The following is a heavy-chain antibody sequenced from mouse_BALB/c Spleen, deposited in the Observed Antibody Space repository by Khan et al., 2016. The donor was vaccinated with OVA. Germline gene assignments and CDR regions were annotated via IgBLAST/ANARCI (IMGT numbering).Heavy chain of an antibody. D-gene: IGHD2-3*01. CDR2: IDPEHGNT. J-gene: IGHJ3*01. CDR1: GFNIQDYY. CDR3: TRDGYSPWFAY. Sequence: VRLQQSGAELVRPGALVKLSCKASGFNIQDYYMHWVKQRPEQGLVWIGRIDPEHGNTIYDPKFQGKARITSDTSPNTAYLQLISLKSEDTAVYFCTRDGYSPWFAYWGQGTLVTVSA. V-gene: IGHV14-1*02.